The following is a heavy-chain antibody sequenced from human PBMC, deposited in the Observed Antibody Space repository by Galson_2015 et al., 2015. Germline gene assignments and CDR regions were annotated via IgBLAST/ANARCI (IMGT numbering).Heavy chain of an antibody. Sequence: SLRLSCAASGFTASSNYMAWFRQAPGKGLEWVSVLSKTDTVYYVDSVRGRFTISRDNSKNTVYLQMDYLTVDDTAVYYCARGRGFIFDFWGQGTLVTVSS. D-gene: IGHD3-10*01. CDR1: GFTASSNY. J-gene: IGHJ4*02. CDR2: LSKTDTV. CDR3: ARGRGFIFDF. V-gene: IGHV3-53*01.